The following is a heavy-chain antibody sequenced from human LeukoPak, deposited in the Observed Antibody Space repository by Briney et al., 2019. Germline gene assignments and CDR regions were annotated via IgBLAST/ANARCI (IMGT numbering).Heavy chain of an antibody. CDR2: VSYDGSNK. J-gene: IGHJ1*01. D-gene: IGHD2-21*02. CDR3: ARVYCGGDCYSTEFFQD. V-gene: IGHV3-30-3*01. Sequence: PGRSLRLSCAASGFTFSSYSMHWVRQAPGKGPEWVAVVSYDGSNKYYADSVKGRFTISRDNSKNALYLQMDSLRAEDTAVYYCARVYCGGDCYSTEFFQDWGQGTLVTVSS. CDR1: GFTFSSYS.